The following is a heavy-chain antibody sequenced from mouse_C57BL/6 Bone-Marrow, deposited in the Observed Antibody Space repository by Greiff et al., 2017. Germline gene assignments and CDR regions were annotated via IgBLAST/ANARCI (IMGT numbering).Heavy chain of an antibody. CDR3: ARDNACYYPAYYFDY. J-gene: IGHJ2*01. CDR2: ISDGGSYT. D-gene: IGHD2-3*01. Sequence: EVQLVESGGGLVKPGGSLKLSCAASGFTFSSYAMSWVRQTPEKRLEWVATISDGGSYTSYPDNVKGRFTISRDNAKNNLYLQMSHLKSEDTAMYYCARDNACYYPAYYFDYWGQGTTLTVSS. CDR1: GFTFSSYA. V-gene: IGHV5-4*01.